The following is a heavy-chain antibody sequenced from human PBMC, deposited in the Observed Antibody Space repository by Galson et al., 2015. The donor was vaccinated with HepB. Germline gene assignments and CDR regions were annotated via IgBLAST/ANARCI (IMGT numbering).Heavy chain of an antibody. J-gene: IGHJ3*02. CDR2: FNPNSGGT. D-gene: IGHD4-17*01. CDR1: GYTFTDYY. Sequence: SVKVSCKASGYTFTDYYLHWVRQVPGQGLEWMGRFNPNSGGTDYAQRFQGRVTLTRDTSISTAYMALSSLRSDDTAMYYCARDATTASNQGAFDIWGQGTMVTVSS. CDR3: ARDATTASNQGAFDI. V-gene: IGHV1-2*06.